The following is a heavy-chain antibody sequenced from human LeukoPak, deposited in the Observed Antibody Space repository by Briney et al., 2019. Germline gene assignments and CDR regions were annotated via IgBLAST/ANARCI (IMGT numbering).Heavy chain of an antibody. CDR2: ISASGGNT. Sequence: NPGGSLRLSCAASGFTFSSSAMSWVRQAPGKGLEWVSLISASGGNTFYADSVKGRFTISKDNSKNTLYLQTSSLRAEDTAVYYCARNWAFDYWGQGTLVTVSS. V-gene: IGHV3-23*01. J-gene: IGHJ4*02. CDR1: GFTFSSSA. D-gene: IGHD7-27*01. CDR3: ARNWAFDY.